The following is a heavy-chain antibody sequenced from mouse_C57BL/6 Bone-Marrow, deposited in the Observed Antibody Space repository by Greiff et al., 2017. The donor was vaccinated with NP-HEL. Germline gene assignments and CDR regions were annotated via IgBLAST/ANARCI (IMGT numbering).Heavy chain of an antibody. CDR3: ARHGGGYYYAMDY. D-gene: IGHD2-2*01. V-gene: IGHV5-6*01. CDR1: GFTFSSYG. Sequence: EVQLVESGGDLVKPGGSLKLSCAASGFTFSSYGMSWVRQTPDKRLAWVATISSGGSYTYYPDSVKGRFTISRDNAKNTLYLQMSSLKSEDTAMYYCARHGGGYYYAMDYWGQGTSVTVSS. J-gene: IGHJ4*01. CDR2: ISSGGSYT.